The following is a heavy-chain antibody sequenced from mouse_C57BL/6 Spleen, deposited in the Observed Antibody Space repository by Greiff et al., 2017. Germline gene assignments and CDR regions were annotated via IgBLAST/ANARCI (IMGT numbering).Heavy chain of an antibody. CDR2: INPYNGGT. CDR3: ARERGSGGYYAMDY. J-gene: IGHJ4*01. V-gene: IGHV1-19*01. CDR1: GYTFTDYY. Sequence: EVQLQQSGPVLVKPGASVKMSCTASGYTFTDYYMNWVKQSHGKSLEWIGVINPYNGGTSYNQKFKGKATLTVDKSSSTAYMELNSLTSEDSAVYYCARERGSGGYYAMDYWGQGTSVTVSS.